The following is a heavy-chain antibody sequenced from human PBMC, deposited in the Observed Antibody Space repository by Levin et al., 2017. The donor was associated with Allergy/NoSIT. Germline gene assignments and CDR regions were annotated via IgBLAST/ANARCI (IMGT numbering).Heavy chain of an antibody. CDR1: GFTFTSSA. J-gene: IGHJ3*02. D-gene: IGHD2-15*01. CDR3: AASYPFYCSGGSCYRAPDAFDI. V-gene: IGHV1-58*01. Sequence: SVKVSCKASGFTFTSSAVQWVRQARGQRLEWIGWIVVGSGNTNYAQKFQERVTITRDMSTSTAYMELSSLRSEDTAVYYCAASYPFYCSGGSCYRAPDAFDIWGQGTMVTVSS. CDR2: IVVGSGNT.